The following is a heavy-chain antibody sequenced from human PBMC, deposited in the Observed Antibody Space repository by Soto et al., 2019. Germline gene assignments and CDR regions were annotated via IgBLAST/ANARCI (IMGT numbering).Heavy chain of an antibody. V-gene: IGHV3-23*01. D-gene: IGHD3-3*01. CDR3: ARGGYYPLSIYYYYYYMDV. CDR1: GFTFRRYA. J-gene: IGHJ6*03. Sequence: GYLRLSCAASGFTFRRYAMRWVRQAPGKGLEWVSAISGSGGSTYYADSVKGRFTISRDNSKNTLYLQMNSLRAEDTAVYYCARGGYYPLSIYYYYYYMDVWGKGTTVTVSS. CDR2: ISGSGGST.